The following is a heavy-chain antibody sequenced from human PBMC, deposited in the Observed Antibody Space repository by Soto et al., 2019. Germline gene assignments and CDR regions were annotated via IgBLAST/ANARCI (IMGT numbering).Heavy chain of an antibody. CDR3: ARYAWKDGSLDAFDI. CDR2: ITSSSSTI. V-gene: IGHV3-48*01. D-gene: IGHD3-16*01. CDR1: GFTFSGYS. Sequence: GGSLRLSCAASGFTFSGYSMNWVRQAPGKGLEWVSYITSSSSTIYYADSVKGRFTISRDNAKNSLYLQMNSLRVEDTAVYYCARYAWKDGSLDAFDICGQGKMVTVSS. J-gene: IGHJ3*02.